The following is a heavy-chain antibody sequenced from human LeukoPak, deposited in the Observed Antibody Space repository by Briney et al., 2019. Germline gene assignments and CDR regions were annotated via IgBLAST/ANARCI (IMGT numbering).Heavy chain of an antibody. Sequence: PSETLSLTCTVSGGSISSHYWSWIRQPPGKGLEWIGYIYYSGSTNYNPSLKSRVTISVDTSKNQFSLKLSSVTAADTAVYYCAREHKYAAAGDYWGQGTLVTVSS. J-gene: IGHJ4*02. CDR3: AREHKYAAAGDY. V-gene: IGHV4-59*11. CDR1: GGSISSHY. CDR2: IYYSGST. D-gene: IGHD6-13*01.